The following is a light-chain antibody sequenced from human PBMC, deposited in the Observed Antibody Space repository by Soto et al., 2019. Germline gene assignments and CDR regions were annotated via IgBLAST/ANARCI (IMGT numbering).Light chain of an antibody. CDR3: QQYDSSSIT. CDR2: GTS. V-gene: IGKV3-20*01. CDR1: QSVSSTY. J-gene: IGKJ5*01. Sequence: IVLTQSPGTLSLSPWERATLSCRASQSVSSTYSVWYQQKPGQTPRLLIYGTSNRATGIPDRFSGSGSGTDFTLTISRLEPEDFAVYYCQQYDSSSITFGQGTRLEIK.